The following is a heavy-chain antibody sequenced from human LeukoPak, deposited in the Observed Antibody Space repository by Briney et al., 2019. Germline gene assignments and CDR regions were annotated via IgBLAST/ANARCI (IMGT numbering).Heavy chain of an antibody. D-gene: IGHD3-10*01. Sequence: PGGSLRFSCAASGFTFSSYAMSWVRQAPGKGLEWVSAISGSGGSTYYADSVKGRFTISRDNSKNTLYLQMNSLRAEDTAVYYCAKDSPYYGSGSYEAHWFDPWGQGTLVTVSS. V-gene: IGHV3-23*01. CDR3: AKDSPYYGSGSYEAHWFDP. CDR1: GFTFSSYA. J-gene: IGHJ5*02. CDR2: ISGSGGST.